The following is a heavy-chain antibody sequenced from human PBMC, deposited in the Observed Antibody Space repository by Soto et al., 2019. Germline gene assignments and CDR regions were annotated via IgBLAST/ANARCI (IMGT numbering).Heavy chain of an antibody. CDR1: GYTFTSYY. Sequence: ASVKVSCKASGYTFTSYYMHWVRQAPGQGLEWMGKINPSGGSTSYAQKFQGRVTMTRDTSTSTVYMELSSLRSEDTAVYYCARDRYYDILTGYQGYYYYGMDVWGQGTTVTSP. CDR3: ARDRYYDILTGYQGYYYYGMDV. CDR2: INPSGGST. V-gene: IGHV1-46*01. J-gene: IGHJ6*02. D-gene: IGHD3-9*01.